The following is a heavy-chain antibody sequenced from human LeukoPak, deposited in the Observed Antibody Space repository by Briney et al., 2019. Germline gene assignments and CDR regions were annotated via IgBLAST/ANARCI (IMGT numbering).Heavy chain of an antibody. V-gene: IGHV3-23*01. Sequence: GGSLRLSCAASGFTFSSYAMSWVRQAPGKGLEWVSTMSGSGGSTYYADSVKGRFTISRDNSKNTLYLQMNSLRAEDTAVYYCAKGTPSSSWYFDYWGQGTLVTVSS. CDR1: GFTFSSYA. CDR3: AKGTPSSSWYFDY. CDR2: MSGSGGST. J-gene: IGHJ4*02. D-gene: IGHD6-13*01.